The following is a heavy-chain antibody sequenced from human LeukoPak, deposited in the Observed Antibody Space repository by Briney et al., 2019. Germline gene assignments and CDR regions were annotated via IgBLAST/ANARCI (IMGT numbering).Heavy chain of an antibody. CDR2: MNPNSGNT. J-gene: IGHJ4*02. V-gene: IGHV1-8*01. D-gene: IGHD3-10*01. CDR1: GYTFTSYD. Sequence: ASVKVSCKASGYTFTSYDINWVRQATGQGLEWMGWMNPNSGNTGYAQKFQGRVTMTRNTSISTANMELSSLRSEDTAVYYCASVFGDYYGSGSYPYWGQGTLVTVSS. CDR3: ASVFGDYYGSGSYPY.